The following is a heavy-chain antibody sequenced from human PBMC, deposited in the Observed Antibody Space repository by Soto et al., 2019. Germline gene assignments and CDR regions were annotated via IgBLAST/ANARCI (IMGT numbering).Heavy chain of an antibody. Sequence: QVQLVQSGAEVKKPGASVKVSCKASGYTFTSYGISWVRQAPGQGLEWMGWISAYNGNTNYAQKLQGRGTMTTDPSTRTACMERRSLRADNTAVYYCARDPNLTIFGVDVTLYYYYDYGMDVWGQGSTVTVSS. V-gene: IGHV1-18*01. CDR1: GYTFTSYG. CDR3: ARDPNLTIFGVDVTLYYYYDYGMDV. CDR2: ISAYNGNT. J-gene: IGHJ6*02. D-gene: IGHD3-3*01.